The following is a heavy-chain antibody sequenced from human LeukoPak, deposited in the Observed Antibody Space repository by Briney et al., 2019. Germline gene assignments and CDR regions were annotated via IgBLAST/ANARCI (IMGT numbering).Heavy chain of an antibody. Sequence: SETLSLTCTVSGGSIGSNYWTWIRQPPGKGLEYVGYIHYTGATNYNPSLKSRVTISVDTSKNQFSLKMTSVTAADTAVYFCAKYGNSGWVIDNWGQGTLVTVSS. J-gene: IGHJ4*02. CDR2: IHYTGAT. V-gene: IGHV4-59*08. CDR3: AKYGNSGWVIDN. D-gene: IGHD6-19*01. CDR1: GGSIGSNY.